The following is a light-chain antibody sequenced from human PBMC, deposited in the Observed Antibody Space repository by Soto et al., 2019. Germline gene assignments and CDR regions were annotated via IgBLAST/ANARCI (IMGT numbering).Light chain of an antibody. Sequence: DIQMTQSPSSLSASVGDRVTITCRASQSISNYLNWYQQKPGKAPKVLIYGASNLFSGVPSRFSGSGSGTDFTLTISSLQPEDFATYYCQQYDHPPYTFGQGTKLEIK. J-gene: IGKJ2*01. CDR3: QQYDHPPYT. CDR2: GAS. V-gene: IGKV1-39*01. CDR1: QSISNY.